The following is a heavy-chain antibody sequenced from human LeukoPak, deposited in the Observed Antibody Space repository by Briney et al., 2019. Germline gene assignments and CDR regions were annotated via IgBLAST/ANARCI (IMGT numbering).Heavy chain of an antibody. J-gene: IGHJ3*02. Sequence: SETLSLTCTVSGGSISSSSYYWGWTRQPPGKGLEWIGSIYYSGSTYYNPSLKSRVTISVDTSKNQFSLKLSSVTAADTAVYYCARMEWLARRAFDIWGQGTMVTVSS. CDR2: IYYSGST. CDR3: ARMEWLARRAFDI. CDR1: GGSISSSSYY. V-gene: IGHV4-39*07. D-gene: IGHD6-19*01.